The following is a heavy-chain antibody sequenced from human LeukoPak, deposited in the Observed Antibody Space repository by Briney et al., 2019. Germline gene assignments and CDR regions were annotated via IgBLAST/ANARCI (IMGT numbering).Heavy chain of an antibody. Sequence: PGGSLRLSCAASGFTFNNYYMNWVRQAPGKGLEWVSSISTSSTYIYYADALKGRFTISRDNSKNSLYLQMNSLRAEDTAVYYCARATHGSKGYHYYMEVWGKGTTVTISS. V-gene: IGHV3-21*01. D-gene: IGHD1-26*01. CDR2: ISTSSTYI. CDR1: GFTFNNYY. J-gene: IGHJ6*03. CDR3: ARATHGSKGYHYYMEV.